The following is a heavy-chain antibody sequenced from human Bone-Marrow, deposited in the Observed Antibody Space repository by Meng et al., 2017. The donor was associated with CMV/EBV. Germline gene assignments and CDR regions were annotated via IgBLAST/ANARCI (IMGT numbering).Heavy chain of an antibody. CDR1: GGSFSGYY. J-gene: IGHJ4*02. CDR3: ARGSSWFHVFDY. D-gene: IGHD6-13*01. Sequence: SETLSLTCAVYGGSFSGYYWSWIRQPPGKGLEWIGEINHSGSTNYNLSLKSRVTISVDTSKNQFSLKLSSVTAADTAVYYCARGSSWFHVFDYWGQGTLVTVSS. V-gene: IGHV4-34*01. CDR2: INHSGST.